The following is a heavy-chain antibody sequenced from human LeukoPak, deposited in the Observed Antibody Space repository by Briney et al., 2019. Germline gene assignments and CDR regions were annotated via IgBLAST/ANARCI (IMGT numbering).Heavy chain of an antibody. J-gene: IGHJ6*03. V-gene: IGHV4-39*01. CDR1: GGSISSSSYY. Sequence: SETLSLTCTVSGGSISSSSYYWGWIRQPPGKGLEWIGSIYYSGSTYYNPSLKSRVTISVDTSKNQFSLKLSSVTATDTAVYYCARHIYDFWSGYPSPHMDVWGKGTTVTVSS. CDR3: ARHIYDFWSGYPSPHMDV. D-gene: IGHD3-3*01. CDR2: IYYSGST.